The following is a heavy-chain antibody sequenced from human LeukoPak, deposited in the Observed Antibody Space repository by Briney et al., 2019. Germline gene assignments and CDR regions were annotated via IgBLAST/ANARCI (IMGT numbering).Heavy chain of an antibody. Sequence: SETLSLTCAVYGGSFSGYYWSWIRQPPGKGLEWIGEINHSGSTNYNPSLKSRVTISVDTSKNQFSLKLSSVTAADTAVYYCARGKAARRYYYYYYMDVWGKGTTVTVSS. V-gene: IGHV4-34*01. CDR3: ARGKAARRYYYYYYMDV. J-gene: IGHJ6*03. CDR2: INHSGST. CDR1: GGSFSGYY. D-gene: IGHD6-6*01.